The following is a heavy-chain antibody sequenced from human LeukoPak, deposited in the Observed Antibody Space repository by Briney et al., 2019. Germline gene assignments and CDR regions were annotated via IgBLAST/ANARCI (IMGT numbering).Heavy chain of an antibody. Sequence: EASVKVSCKASGYTFTSYYIHWVRQAPGQGLEWMGTINPSDDTTTYAQKFQGRLTMTRDTSTSTVHMELSSLRSEDTAVYYCARGQDYWNPFDYWGQGTLVTVSS. CDR2: INPSDDTT. CDR3: ARGQDYWNPFDY. D-gene: IGHD1-1*01. V-gene: IGHV1-46*01. J-gene: IGHJ4*02. CDR1: GYTFTSYY.